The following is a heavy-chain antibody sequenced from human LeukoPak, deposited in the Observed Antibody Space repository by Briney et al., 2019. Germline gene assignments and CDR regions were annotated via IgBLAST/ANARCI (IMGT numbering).Heavy chain of an antibody. CDR3: ARGFSNYDFWSGYYDYYYGMDV. V-gene: IGHV3-66*01. J-gene: IGHJ6*02. Sequence: GGSLRLSCAASGFTVSSNYMGWVRQAPGKGLEWVSVIYSGGSTYYADSVKGRFTISRDNSKNTLYLQMNSLRAEDTAVYYCARGFSNYDFWSGYYDYYYGMDVWGQGTTVTVSS. CDR1: GFTVSSNY. D-gene: IGHD3-3*01. CDR2: IYSGGST.